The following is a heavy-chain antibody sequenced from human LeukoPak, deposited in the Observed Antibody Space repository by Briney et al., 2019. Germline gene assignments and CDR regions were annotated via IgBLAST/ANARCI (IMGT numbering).Heavy chain of an antibody. CDR3: AKESQGYFDY. V-gene: IGHV3-30*18. Sequence: GGSLRLSCAASGFTFSSYGMHWVRQAPGKGLEWVAVISYDGSNKYYADSVKGRFTISRDNSKNTLYLQMNGLRAEDTAVYYCAKESQGYFDYWGQGTLVTVSS. CDR2: ISYDGSNK. J-gene: IGHJ4*02. CDR1: GFTFSSYG.